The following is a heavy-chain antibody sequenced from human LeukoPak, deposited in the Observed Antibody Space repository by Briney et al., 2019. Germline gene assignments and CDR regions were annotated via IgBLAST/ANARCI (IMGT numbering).Heavy chain of an antibody. V-gene: IGHV4-31*03. CDR3: ARGSLAALAFDY. CDR1: DGSINSANYY. CDR2: INYSGTT. Sequence: SQTLSLTCNVSDGSINSANYYWNWLRQHPGKGLEWIGYINYSGTTYYNPSLKSRLTLSVDTPKKQFSLKLNSVTAADTAVYYCARGSLAALAFDYWGQGALVTVSS. D-gene: IGHD6-13*01. J-gene: IGHJ4*02.